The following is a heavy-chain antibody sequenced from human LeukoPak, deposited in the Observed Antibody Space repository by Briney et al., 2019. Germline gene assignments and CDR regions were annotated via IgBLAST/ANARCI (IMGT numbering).Heavy chain of an antibody. CDR3: ARDRDPYYDSSGYYPLLWY. V-gene: IGHV4-59*01. CDR1: GGSISSYY. Sequence: SETLSLTCTVSGGSISSYYWSWIRQPPGKGLEWIGYIYYSGSTNYNPSLKSRVTISVDTSKNQFSLKLSSVTAADTAVYYCARDRDPYYDSSGYYPLLWYWGQGTLVTVYS. D-gene: IGHD3-22*01. CDR2: IYYSGST. J-gene: IGHJ4*02.